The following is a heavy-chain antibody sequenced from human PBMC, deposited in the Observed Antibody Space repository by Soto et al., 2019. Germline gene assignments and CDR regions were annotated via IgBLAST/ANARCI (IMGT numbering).Heavy chain of an antibody. Sequence: QVQLVQSGAEVKKPGSSVKVSCKASGGTFSSYAIGWVRQAPGQGLEWMGGIIPIFGTANYAQKFQGRVTITADESTSTAYMELSSLRSEDTAVYYCARAPGRYCSGGSCYPEFYYYGMDVWGQGTTVTVSS. D-gene: IGHD2-15*01. V-gene: IGHV1-69*01. CDR1: GGTFSSYA. J-gene: IGHJ6*02. CDR2: IIPIFGTA. CDR3: ARAPGRYCSGGSCYPEFYYYGMDV.